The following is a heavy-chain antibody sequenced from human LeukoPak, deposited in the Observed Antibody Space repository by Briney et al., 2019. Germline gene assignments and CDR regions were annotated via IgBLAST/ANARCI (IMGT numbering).Heavy chain of an antibody. CDR3: ASTPSNWFDP. J-gene: IGHJ5*02. Sequence: SEPLSLTCTVSGGSISSSRYYWGWFRQPPGKGLEWIGSISYSGTTYYNPSLKSRVTISVDTSKNQFSLKLSSVTAADTSVYYCASTPSNWFDPWGQGTLVTVSS. V-gene: IGHV4-39*01. CDR1: GGSISSSRYY. CDR2: ISYSGTT.